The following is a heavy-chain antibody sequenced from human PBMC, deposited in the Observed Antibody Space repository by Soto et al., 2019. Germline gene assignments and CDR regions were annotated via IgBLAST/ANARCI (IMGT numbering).Heavy chain of an antibody. J-gene: IGHJ6*03. Sequence: ASVKVSCKASGYTFTSYGISWVRQAPGQGPEWMGWISAYNGNTNYAQKLQGRVTMTTDTSTSTAYMELRSLRSDDTAVYYCARRVVVPAASRGPYYYYYYYMDVWGKGTTVTVSS. CDR3: ARRVVVPAASRGPYYYYYYYMDV. D-gene: IGHD2-2*01. CDR1: GYTFTSYG. V-gene: IGHV1-18*01. CDR2: ISAYNGNT.